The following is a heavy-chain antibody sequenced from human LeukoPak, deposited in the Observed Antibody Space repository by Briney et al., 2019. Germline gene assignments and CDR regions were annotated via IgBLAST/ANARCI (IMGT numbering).Heavy chain of an antibody. CDR2: IIPILGIA. J-gene: IGHJ6*02. Sequence: ASVKVSCKASGGTFSSYTISWVRQAPGQGLEWMGRIIPILGIANYAQKFQGRVTITADKSTSTAYMELSSLRSEDTAVYHCARAVGATNYYYYGMDVWGQGTTVTVSS. D-gene: IGHD1-26*01. V-gene: IGHV1-69*02. CDR3: ARAVGATNYYYYGMDV. CDR1: GGTFSSYT.